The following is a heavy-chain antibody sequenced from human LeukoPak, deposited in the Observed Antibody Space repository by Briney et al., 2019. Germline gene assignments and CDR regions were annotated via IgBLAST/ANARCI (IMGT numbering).Heavy chain of an antibody. CDR3: TSLYSSNWYLGDY. D-gene: IGHD6-13*01. CDR1: GYSISSGYY. CDR2: ITHSGIP. V-gene: IGHV4-38-2*02. J-gene: IGHJ4*02. Sequence: SETLSLTCIVSGYSISSGYYWGWIRQPPGKGLEWIGSITHSGIPYYSPSLRSRVTISLDASKNQFSLKLTSVTAADTAVYYCTSLYSSNWYLGDYWGQGALVTVSS.